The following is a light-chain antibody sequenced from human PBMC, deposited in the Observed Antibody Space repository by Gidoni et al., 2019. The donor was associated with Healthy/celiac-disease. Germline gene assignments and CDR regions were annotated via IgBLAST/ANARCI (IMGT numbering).Light chain of an antibody. CDR1: SSDVGCYNY. CDR2: DVS. CDR3: SSYTSSSTLV. J-gene: IGLJ2*01. Sequence: QSALTQPASVSGSPGQSITIPCTGTSSDVGCYNYVSWYQQHPGKAPKLMIYDVSNRPSGVSNRFSGSKSGNTASLTISGLQAEDEADYYCSSYTSSSTLVVGGGTKLTVL. V-gene: IGLV2-14*01.